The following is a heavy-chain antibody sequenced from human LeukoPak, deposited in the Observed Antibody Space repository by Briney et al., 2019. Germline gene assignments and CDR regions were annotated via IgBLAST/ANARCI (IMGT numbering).Heavy chain of an antibody. V-gene: IGHV4-30-2*01. CDR3: AGFDFWSGFGY. CDR1: GGSISSGGYY. CDR2: IYHSGST. J-gene: IGHJ4*02. D-gene: IGHD3-3*01. Sequence: NSSQTLSLTCTVSGGSISSGGYYWSWIRQPPGKGLEWIGYIYHSGSTYYNPSLKSRVTISVDRSKNQFSPKLSSVTAADTAVYYCAGFDFWSGFGYWGQGTLVTVSS.